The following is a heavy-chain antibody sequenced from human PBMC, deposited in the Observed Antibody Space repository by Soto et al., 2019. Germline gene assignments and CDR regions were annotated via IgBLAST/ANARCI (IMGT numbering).Heavy chain of an antibody. CDR1: GYTFTSYG. Sequence: QVQLVQSGAEVKKPGASVKVSCKTSGYTFTSYGISWVRQAPGQGLEWMGWISGYNGNTNSAQKLQGRVTMTTDTSTNTAYMELRSLRSDDTAVYYCARDPGNGYPYYFDYWGQGTLVTVSS. CDR2: ISGYNGNT. D-gene: IGHD3-22*01. J-gene: IGHJ4*02. V-gene: IGHV1-18*01. CDR3: ARDPGNGYPYYFDY.